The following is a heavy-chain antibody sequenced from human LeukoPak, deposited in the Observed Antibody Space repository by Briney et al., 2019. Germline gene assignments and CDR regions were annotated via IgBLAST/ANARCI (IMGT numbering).Heavy chain of an antibody. CDR1: GGSISSYY. D-gene: IGHD3-3*01. Sequence: PSETLSLTCTVSGGSISSYYWSWIRQPAGKGLEWIGRIYTSGSTNYNPSLKSRVTMSVDTSKNQFSLKLSSVTAADTAVYYCARDSPRFLDRLGDWFDPWGQGTLVTVSS. V-gene: IGHV4-4*07. CDR3: ARDSPRFLDRLGDWFDP. J-gene: IGHJ5*02. CDR2: IYTSGST.